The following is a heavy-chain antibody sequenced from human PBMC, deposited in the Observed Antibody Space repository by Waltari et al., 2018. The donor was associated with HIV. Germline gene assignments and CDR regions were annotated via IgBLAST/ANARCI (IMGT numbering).Heavy chain of an antibody. Sequence: VQLVESGGGVVKPGGSLRLSCAATGFSFSDVWMSWVRQAPGRGPEWVGRIKSNSDGGTREYGAPRKGRISISRDDSKTTLYLQMNRLKVDDTAVYYCTSEGGLGYYGMDVWGQGTTVIVS. CDR3: TSEGGLGYYGMDV. V-gene: IGHV3-15*01. CDR2: IKSNSDGGTR. J-gene: IGHJ6*02. CDR1: GFSFSDVW. D-gene: IGHD3-16*01.